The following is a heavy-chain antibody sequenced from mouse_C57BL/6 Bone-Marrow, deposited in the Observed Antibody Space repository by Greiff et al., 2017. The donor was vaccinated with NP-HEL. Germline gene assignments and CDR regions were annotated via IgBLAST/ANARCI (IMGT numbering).Heavy chain of an antibody. J-gene: IGHJ2*01. CDR3: ATTYYGSSYHHY. CDR1: GFTFSDYG. D-gene: IGHD1-1*01. V-gene: IGHV5-17*01. CDR2: ISSGSSTI. Sequence: VQLKESGGGLVKPGGSLKLSCAASGFTFSDYGMHWVRQAPEKGLEWVAYISSGSSTIYYADTVKGRFTISRDNAKNTTYLQMTSLRSEDTALFYCATTYYGSSYHHYWGQGTTLTVSS.